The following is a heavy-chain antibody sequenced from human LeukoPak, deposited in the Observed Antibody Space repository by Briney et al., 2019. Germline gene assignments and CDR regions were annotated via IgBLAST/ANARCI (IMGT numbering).Heavy chain of an antibody. CDR3: AKMEGYYFGSGSYSLDY. D-gene: IGHD3-10*01. J-gene: IGHJ4*02. V-gene: IGHV3-21*01. CDR2: ISSSSSYI. Sequence: KPGGSLRLSCAASGFTFSSYSMNWVRQAPGKGLEWVSSISSSSSYIYYADSVKGRFTISRDNAKNSLYLQMNSLRAEDTAVYYCAKMEGYYFGSGSYSLDYWGQGTLVTVSS. CDR1: GFTFSSYS.